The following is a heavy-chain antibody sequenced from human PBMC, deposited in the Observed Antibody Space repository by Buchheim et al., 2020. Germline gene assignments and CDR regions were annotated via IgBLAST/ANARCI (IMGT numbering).Heavy chain of an antibody. V-gene: IGHV3-74*01. J-gene: IGHJ5*02. D-gene: IGHD2-15*01. CDR1: GFTFSKNW. CDR3: ARVTVGGFDP. Sequence: EVQLVESGGGLVQPGGSLRLSCAASGFTFSKNWMHWVRQAPGKGLVRVSRINSDGSSTNYAASVKARFTISRDNAKDTMYLQMHSLRGEDTAVYYCARVTVGGFDPWGQGTL. CDR2: INSDGSST.